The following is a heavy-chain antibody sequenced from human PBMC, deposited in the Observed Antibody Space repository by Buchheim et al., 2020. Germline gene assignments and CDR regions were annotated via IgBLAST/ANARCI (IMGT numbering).Heavy chain of an antibody. CDR3: AKDRTVYGLGEIDY. CDR1: GFTFSTSG. V-gene: IGHV3-30*18. Sequence: QVRLVESGGGVVQSGRSLRLSCAASGFTFSTSGMHWVRQAPGKGLEWVAVISYDGSNKYYGDSVKGRFTISRDNSKNTLYLQMNSLRAEDTAVYYCAKDRTVYGLGEIDYWGQGTL. CDR2: ISYDGSNK. J-gene: IGHJ4*02. D-gene: IGHD3-10*01.